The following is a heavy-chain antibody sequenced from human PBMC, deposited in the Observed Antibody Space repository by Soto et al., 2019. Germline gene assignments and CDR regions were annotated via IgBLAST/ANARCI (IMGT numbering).Heavy chain of an antibody. D-gene: IGHD2-15*01. CDR2: IYYSGST. J-gene: IGHJ6*03. V-gene: IGHV4-39*01. Sequence: PSETLSLTCTVSGGSISSSSYYWGWIRRPPGKGLEWIGSIYYSGSTYYNPSLKSRVTISVDTSKNQFSLKLSSVTAADTAVYYCARQRVVLYYYYYYMDVWGKGTTVTVS. CDR3: ARQRVVLYYYYYYMDV. CDR1: GGSISSSSYY.